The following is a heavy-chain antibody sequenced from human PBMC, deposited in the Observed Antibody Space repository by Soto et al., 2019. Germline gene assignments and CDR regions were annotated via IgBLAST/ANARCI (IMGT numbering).Heavy chain of an antibody. J-gene: IGHJ6*02. CDR1: GFTFSSYS. D-gene: IGHD1-1*01. CDR2: ISSSSSYI. Sequence: EVQLVESGGGLVKPGGSLRLSCAASGFTFSSYSMNWVRQAPGKGLEWVSSISSSSSYIYYADSVKGRFTISRDNAKNSLYRQMNSLRAEDTAVYYCARGAGTAKGRAYYYYGMDVWGQGTTVTVSS. V-gene: IGHV3-21*01. CDR3: ARGAGTAKGRAYYYYGMDV.